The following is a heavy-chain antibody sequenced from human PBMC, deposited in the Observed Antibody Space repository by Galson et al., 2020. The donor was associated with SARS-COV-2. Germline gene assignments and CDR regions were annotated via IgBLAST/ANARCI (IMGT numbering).Heavy chain of an antibody. CDR3: ITPHDYDGFYYYYGVDV. V-gene: IGHV3-15*01. J-gene: IGHJ6*01. CDR2: IKSKIDGGAT. Sequence: GGSLRLSCTASGFSFTNAWMSWVRRAPGRGLEWVGRIKSKIDGGATDYAAPVKGRFTISRDDSKNTLYLQMNSLKTEDTAVYYCITPHDYDGFYYYYGVDVWGQGTTVIVSS. D-gene: IGHD3-22*01. CDR1: GFSFTNAW.